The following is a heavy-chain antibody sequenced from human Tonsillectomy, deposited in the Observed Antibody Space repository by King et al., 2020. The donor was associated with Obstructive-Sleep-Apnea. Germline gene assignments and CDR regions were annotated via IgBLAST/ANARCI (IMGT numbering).Heavy chain of an antibody. D-gene: IGHD6-13*01. V-gene: IGHV1-18*01. J-gene: IGHJ4*02. CDR3: ARDLVTAASSD. CDR1: GYTFTSYG. Sequence: VQLVQSGAEVKKPGASVKVSCKASGYTFTSYGISWVRQAPGQGLEWMGWISGYNGNTNYAQKFQGRVTMTIDTSTTTVYMELRGLRSDDTAVYYCARDLVTAASSDWGQGTLVTVSS. CDR2: ISGYNGNT.